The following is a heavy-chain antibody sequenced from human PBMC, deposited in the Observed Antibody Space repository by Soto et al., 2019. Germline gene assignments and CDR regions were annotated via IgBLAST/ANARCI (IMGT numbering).Heavy chain of an antibody. D-gene: IGHD6-6*01. V-gene: IGHV1-69*01. Sequence: QVQLVQSGAEVKKPGASVKVSCKASGGTFSSYAISWVRQAPGQGLEWMGGIIPIFGTANYAQKFQGRVTITADESTSTAYMELSSLRSEDTAVYYCARDSVGRIEARSEYYYYGMDVWGQGTTVTVSS. CDR1: GGTFSSYA. J-gene: IGHJ6*02. CDR2: IIPIFGTA. CDR3: ARDSVGRIEARSEYYYYGMDV.